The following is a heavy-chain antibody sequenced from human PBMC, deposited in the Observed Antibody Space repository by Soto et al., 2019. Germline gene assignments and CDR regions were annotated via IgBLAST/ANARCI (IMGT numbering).Heavy chain of an antibody. J-gene: IGHJ6*02. CDR2: IIPVFGTP. CDR3: ATGDATKIVVTTYYAMDV. V-gene: IGHV1-69*12. CDR1: GGSLSNYG. Sequence: QVQLVQSGAEVKKPGSSVKVSCKASGGSLSNYGISWVRQAPGQGLEWMGAIIPVFGTPNYAQKFQDRVTITADESTTTVYMEVRSLISEDTAVYYCATGDATKIVVTTYYAMDVWGQGTTVTVSS. D-gene: IGHD3-22*01.